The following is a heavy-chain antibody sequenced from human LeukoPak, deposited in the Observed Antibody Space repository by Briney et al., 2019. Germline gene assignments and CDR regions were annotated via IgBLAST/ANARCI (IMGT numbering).Heavy chain of an antibody. CDR2: INPNSGGT. J-gene: IGHJ4*02. CDR3: ARHSSSWYALDDY. CDR1: GYTFTGYY. Sequence: GASVKVSCKASGYTFTGYYMHWVRQAPGQGLEWMGWINPNSGGTNYAQKFQGRVTMTRDTSISTAYMELSRLRSDDTAVYYCARHSSSWYALDDYWGQGTLVTVSS. D-gene: IGHD6-13*01. V-gene: IGHV1-2*02.